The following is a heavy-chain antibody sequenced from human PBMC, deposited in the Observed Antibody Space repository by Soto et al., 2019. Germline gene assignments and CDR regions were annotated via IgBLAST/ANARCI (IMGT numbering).Heavy chain of an antibody. J-gene: IGHJ4*02. D-gene: IGHD5-12*01. CDR3: AHRPRGYAYYFDY. V-gene: IGHV2-5*02. CDR2: IFWDDDK. Sequence: QITLKESGPTLVKPTQTLTLTCTFSGFSLSTRGVGVAWIRQPPGKALEWLALIFWDDDKWYSPSLRTRLTSTEDTSKTQVVLTMTNMHRVDTATYYCAHRPRGYAYYFDYWCQGTLVTVSS. CDR1: GFSLSTRGVG.